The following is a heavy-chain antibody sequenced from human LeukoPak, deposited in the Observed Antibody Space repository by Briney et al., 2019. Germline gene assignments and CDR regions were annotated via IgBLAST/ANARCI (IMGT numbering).Heavy chain of an antibody. J-gene: IGHJ6*02. V-gene: IGHV3-11*01. CDR1: GFTFSDYY. CDR3: AKKGPSGLYGMDV. CDR2: ISSSGSTI. Sequence: KPGGSLRLSCAASGFTFSDYYMSWFRQAPGKGLEWVSYISSSGSTIYYADSVKGRFTISRDNAKNSLYLQMNSLRAEDTAVYYCAKKGPSGLYGMDVWGQGTTVTVSS.